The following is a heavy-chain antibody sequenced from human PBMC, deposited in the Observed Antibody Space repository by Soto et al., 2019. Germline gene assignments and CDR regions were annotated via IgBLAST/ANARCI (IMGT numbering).Heavy chain of an antibody. Sequence: ASVKVSCKSSGYTFTSYNLNWVRQATGQGLECTGWINPNSGNTGYAQKFQGRVTMTRDTSISTAYMELSSLRSDDTAVYYCARMKSDSGSYYNRFDPWGQGTLVTSPQ. V-gene: IGHV1-8*01. D-gene: IGHD3-10*01. J-gene: IGHJ5*02. CDR2: INPNSGNT. CDR3: ARMKSDSGSYYNRFDP. CDR1: GYTFTSYN.